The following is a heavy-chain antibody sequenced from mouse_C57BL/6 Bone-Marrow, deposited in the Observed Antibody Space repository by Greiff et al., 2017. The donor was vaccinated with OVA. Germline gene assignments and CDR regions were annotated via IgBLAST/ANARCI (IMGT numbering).Heavy chain of an antibody. V-gene: IGHV1-64*01. CDR3: ARGLRRNAY. CDR1: GYTFTNYW. D-gene: IGHD2-4*01. CDR2: IHPNSGST. J-gene: IGHJ3*01. Sequence: VQLQQPGAELVKPGASVKLSCKASGYTFTNYWMHWVKQRPGQGLEWIGMIHPNSGSTNYNEKFKSKATLTVDKSSSTAYMQLSSLTSEDSAVYYCARGLRRNAYWGQGTLVTVSA.